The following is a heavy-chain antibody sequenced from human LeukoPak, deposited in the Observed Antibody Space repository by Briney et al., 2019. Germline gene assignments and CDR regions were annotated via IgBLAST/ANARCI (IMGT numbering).Heavy chain of an antibody. V-gene: IGHV7-4-1*02. J-gene: IGHJ4*02. D-gene: IGHD3-10*01. Sequence: GASVKVSCKASGYTFNTYGVNWVRQAPGQGVEWMGWINTNTGNETYDKGFTGGVVFSLDTSVSTAYLQISSLKAEDTAVYYCARDNYYHYDYWGQGTLVTVSS. CDR1: GYTFNTYG. CDR2: INTNTGNE. CDR3: ARDNYYHYDY.